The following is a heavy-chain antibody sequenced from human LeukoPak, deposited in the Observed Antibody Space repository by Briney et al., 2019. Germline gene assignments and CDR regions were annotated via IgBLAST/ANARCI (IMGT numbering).Heavy chain of an antibody. D-gene: IGHD4-11*01. CDR1: GYSIRSGYN. CDR3: ARAEINDYIRY. V-gene: IGHV4-38-2*02. CDR2: TYQSGST. Sequence: TSETLSLTCIVSGYSIRSGYNWGWIRQSPGKGLGWIGSTYQSGSTYDNPSLKSRVTMSIDTSKNQFSLKLTSVTAADTAVYYCARAEINDYIRYWGQGIPVTVSS. J-gene: IGHJ4*02.